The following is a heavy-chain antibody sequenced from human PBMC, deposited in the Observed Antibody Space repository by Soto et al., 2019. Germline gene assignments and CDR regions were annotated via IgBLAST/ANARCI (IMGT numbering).Heavy chain of an antibody. Sequence: QVQLVESGGGVVQPGRSLRLSCAASGFTFSSYGMHWVRQAPGKGLEWVAVISYDGSNKYYADSVKGRFTISRDNSKNTLYLKMNSRRADDKAVYYCAKNLAIAAAGAAFNPWGQGTLVTVSS. V-gene: IGHV3-30*18. J-gene: IGHJ5*02. CDR2: ISYDGSNK. CDR1: GFTFSSYG. CDR3: AKNLAIAAAGAAFNP. D-gene: IGHD6-13*01.